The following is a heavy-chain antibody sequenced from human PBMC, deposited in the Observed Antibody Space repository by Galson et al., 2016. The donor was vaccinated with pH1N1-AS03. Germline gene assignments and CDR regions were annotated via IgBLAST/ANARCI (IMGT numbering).Heavy chain of an antibody. D-gene: IGHD2-2*01. Sequence: SLRLSCAASGFTFSMSYIHWVRQAPGKGLEWVSRISNDGRNVRYADFVKGRFAVSRDNAKNTVFWQMNSLRADDTAVYFCARRNPNPNFAIWYQHDYGKDVWGQGTTVTVSS. CDR3: ARRNPNPNFAIWYQHDYGKDV. V-gene: IGHV3-74*01. J-gene: IGHJ6*02. CDR1: GFTFSMSY. CDR2: ISNDGRNV.